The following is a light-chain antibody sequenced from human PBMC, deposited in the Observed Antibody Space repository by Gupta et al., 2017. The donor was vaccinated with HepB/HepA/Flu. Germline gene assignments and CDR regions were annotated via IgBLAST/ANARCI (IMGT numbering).Light chain of an antibody. CDR2: DVS. Sequence: EIVLTQSPATLSLSPGERATLSCRASQSVRGFLNWYQQRRGQAPRLLIYDVSNRAIGIPARFSGSGSGTEFTLTISTLEAEDFAGYYWQQRSNCPPALSFGGGTKVEIK. CDR3: QQRSNCPPALS. CDR1: QSVRGF. V-gene: IGKV3-11*01. J-gene: IGKJ4*02.